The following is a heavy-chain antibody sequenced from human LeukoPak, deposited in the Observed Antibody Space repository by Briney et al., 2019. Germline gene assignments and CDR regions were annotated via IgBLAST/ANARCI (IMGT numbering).Heavy chain of an antibody. D-gene: IGHD2-21*02. V-gene: IGHV1-2*04. CDR3: ARDCGGDCYDPAFDI. CDR1: GYTLTELS. Sequence: ASVKVSCKVSGYTLTELSMHWVRQAPGQGLEWMGWINPNSGGTNYAQKFQGWVTMTRDTSISTAYMELSRLRSDDTAVYYCARDCGGDCYDPAFDIWGQGTMVTVSS. CDR2: INPNSGGT. J-gene: IGHJ3*02.